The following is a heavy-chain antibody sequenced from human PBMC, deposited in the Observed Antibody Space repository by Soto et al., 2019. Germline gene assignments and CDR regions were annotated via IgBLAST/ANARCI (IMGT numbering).Heavy chain of an antibody. CDR1: GFTFSSYA. Sequence: GGSLRLSCAASGFTFSSYAMHWVRQAPGKGLEWVAVISYDGSNKYYADSVKGRFTISRDNSKNTLYLQMNSLRAEDTAVYYSARGVVEWELLRFDYWGQGTLVTVSS. D-gene: IGHD1-26*01. J-gene: IGHJ4*02. CDR3: ARGVVEWELLRFDY. CDR2: ISYDGSNK. V-gene: IGHV3-30-3*01.